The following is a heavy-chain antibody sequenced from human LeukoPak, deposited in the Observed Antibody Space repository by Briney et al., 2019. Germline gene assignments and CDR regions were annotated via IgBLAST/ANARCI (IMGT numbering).Heavy chain of an antibody. V-gene: IGHV1-2*02. J-gene: IGHJ5*02. CDR1: RYTFTGYY. Sequence: GASVKVSCKASRYTFTGYYMHCVRQAPGQRLEWMGWINPNSGGTNYAQKFQGRVTMTRDTSISTAYMELSRLRSDDTAVYYCAREGGSIVVVPAAHVNWFDPWGQGTLVTVSS. D-gene: IGHD2-2*01. CDR3: AREGGSIVVVPAAHVNWFDP. CDR2: INPNSGGT.